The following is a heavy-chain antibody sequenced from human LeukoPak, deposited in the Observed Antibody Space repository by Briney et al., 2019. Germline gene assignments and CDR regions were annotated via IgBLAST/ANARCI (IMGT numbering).Heavy chain of an antibody. CDR1: GGSFSGYY. CDR3: ERLGGGAAAFFDY. CDR2: INHSGST. Sequence: PSETLSLTCPVYGGSFSGYYWSWIRQPPGKGLEWIGEINHSGSTNYNPSLKRRVTISVDTCKTQFSLKLSSVTAADTAVYYCERLGGGAAAFFDYWGQGTLVTVSS. D-gene: IGHD6-13*01. J-gene: IGHJ4*02. V-gene: IGHV4-34*01.